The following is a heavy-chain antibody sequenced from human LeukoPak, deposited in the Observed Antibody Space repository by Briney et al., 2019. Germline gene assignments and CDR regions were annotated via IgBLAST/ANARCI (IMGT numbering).Heavy chain of an antibody. CDR1: GYTFTSYG. CDR3: ARGTPIVVVPAAIRDYYYYYYMDV. D-gene: IGHD2-2*01. J-gene: IGHJ6*03. CDR2: ISAYNGNT. V-gene: IGHV1-18*01. Sequence: ASVKVSCKASGYTFTSYGISWVRQAPGQGLEWMGWISAYNGNTNYAQKLQGRVTMTTDTSTSTAYMELRSLRSDDTAVYYCARGTPIVVVPAAIRDYYYYYYMDVWGKGTTVTVSS.